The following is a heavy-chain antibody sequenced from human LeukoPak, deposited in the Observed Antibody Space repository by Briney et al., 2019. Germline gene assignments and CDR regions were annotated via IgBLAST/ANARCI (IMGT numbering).Heavy chain of an antibody. V-gene: IGHV4-61*02. Sequence: SETLSLTCTVSGGSISSGSDYWSWIRQPAGKGLEWIGRIYTSGSTNYNPSLKSRITMSVDTSKTHFSLKLSSVTAADTAVYYCARDNNYYGSGSYHDYWGQGTLVTVSS. CDR1: GGSISSGSDY. D-gene: IGHD3-10*01. CDR2: IYTSGST. CDR3: ARDNNYYGSGSYHDY. J-gene: IGHJ4*02.